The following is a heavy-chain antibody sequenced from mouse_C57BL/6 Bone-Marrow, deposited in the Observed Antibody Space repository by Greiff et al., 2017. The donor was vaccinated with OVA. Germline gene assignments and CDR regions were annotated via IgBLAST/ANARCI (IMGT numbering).Heavy chain of an antibody. CDR1: GFNIKNTY. CDR3: ASVTTVVSYYFDY. Sequence: VQLQQSVAELVRPGASVKLSCTASGFNIKNTYMHWVKQRPEQGLEWIGRIDPANGNTKYAPKFPGKATITADTSSNPAYLQLSSLTSEDTAIYYCASVTTVVSYYFDYWGQGTTLTVSS. CDR2: IDPANGNT. V-gene: IGHV14-3*01. D-gene: IGHD1-1*01. J-gene: IGHJ2*01.